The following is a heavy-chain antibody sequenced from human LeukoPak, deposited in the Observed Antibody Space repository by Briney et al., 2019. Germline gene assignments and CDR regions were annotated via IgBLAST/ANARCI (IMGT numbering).Heavy chain of an antibody. J-gene: IGHJ4*02. D-gene: IGHD3-16*01. V-gene: IGHV3-23*01. CDR1: GFTFTNYA. Sequence: GGSLRLSCVASGFTFTNYAMTWVRQAPGKGLEWVSTINDSNDNTYSADSVKGRFTISRDNSKNTLYLQMNNLRAEDTAVYYCAKGTYDSTPFDYWGQGTLVTVSS. CDR2: INDSNDNT. CDR3: AKGTYDSTPFDY.